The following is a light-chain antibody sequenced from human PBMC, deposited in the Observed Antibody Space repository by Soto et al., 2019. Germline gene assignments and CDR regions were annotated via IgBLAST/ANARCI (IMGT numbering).Light chain of an antibody. J-gene: IGLJ3*02. Sequence: QSALTQPPSASGSPGQSVTISCTGTNSDVGGYDFVSWYQQHPGKAPKLMIYEVNKRPSGVPDRCSGSKSGNTASLTVSGLQAEDEASYYCSSFAGSNNVLFGGGTKVTVL. CDR3: SSFAGSNNVL. CDR1: NSDVGGYDF. V-gene: IGLV2-8*01. CDR2: EVN.